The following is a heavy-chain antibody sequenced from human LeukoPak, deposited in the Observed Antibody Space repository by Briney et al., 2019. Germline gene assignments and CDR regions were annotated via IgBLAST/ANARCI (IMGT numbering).Heavy chain of an antibody. Sequence: PETLSLTCTVSGYSISSGYYWGWIRQPPGKGLECSGSIYHSGGTYYNPSLKSRVTISVDTSKNQFSLKLSSVTAADTAVYYWARGRIYRAGTLDYWAREPWSPSPQ. J-gene: IGHJ4*02. CDR2: IYHSGGT. V-gene: IGHV4-38-2*02. D-gene: IGHD6-19*01. CDR1: GYSISSGYY. CDR3: ARGRIYRAGTLDY.